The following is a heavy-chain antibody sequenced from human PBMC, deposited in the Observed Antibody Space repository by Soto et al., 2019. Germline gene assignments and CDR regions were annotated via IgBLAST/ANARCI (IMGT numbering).Heavy chain of an antibody. CDR1: GFTFSSYG. Sequence: HPGGSLRLSCAASGFTFSSYGMHWVRQAPGKGLEWVAVIWYDGSNKYYADSVKGRFTISRDNSKNTLYLQMNSLRAEDTAVYYCARVYAYYDFWSPSYGMDVWGQGTTVTVSS. J-gene: IGHJ6*02. CDR2: IWYDGSNK. CDR3: ARVYAYYDFWSPSYGMDV. V-gene: IGHV3-33*01. D-gene: IGHD3-3*01.